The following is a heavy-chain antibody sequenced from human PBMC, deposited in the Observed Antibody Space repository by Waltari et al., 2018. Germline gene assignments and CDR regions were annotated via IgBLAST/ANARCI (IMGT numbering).Heavy chain of an antibody. Sequence: QVQLVQSGAEVKKPGSSVKVSCKASGGTFSSYAISWVRQAPGQGLEWMGGIIPTCGTANDAQKCQGRVTMTADKSTSTADMELSSLRSEDTAVYYCARRDYYDSSGRAFDIWGQGTMVTVSS. V-gene: IGHV1-69*14. D-gene: IGHD3-22*01. J-gene: IGHJ3*02. CDR2: IIPTCGTA. CDR3: ARRDYYDSSGRAFDI. CDR1: GGTFSSYA.